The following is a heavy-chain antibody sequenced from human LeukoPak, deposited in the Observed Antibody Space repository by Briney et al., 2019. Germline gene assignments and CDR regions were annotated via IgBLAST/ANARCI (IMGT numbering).Heavy chain of an antibody. CDR2: IKPDGGET. CDR1: DFIFSSYW. Sequence: GGSLRLSCVASDFIFSSYWMTWVRQAPGKGLEWVANIKPDGGETYYVGSVKGRFTISRDNAQNSLYLQMNSLRAEDTAIYYCAGGVWPRSNYWGQGTLVTVSS. D-gene: IGHD6-13*01. V-gene: IGHV3-7*01. J-gene: IGHJ4*02. CDR3: AGGVWPRSNY.